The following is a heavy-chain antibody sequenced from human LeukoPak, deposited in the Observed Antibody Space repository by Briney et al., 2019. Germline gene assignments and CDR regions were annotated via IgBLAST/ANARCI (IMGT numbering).Heavy chain of an antibody. Sequence: SETLSLTCTVSGGSINNYYWSWIRQPPGKGLEWIGYIYYSGSTNYNPSLKSRVTISVDTSKNQFSLKLSSVTAADTAVYYCARALSGPYSSGWAFDYWGQGTLVTVSS. CDR3: ARALSGPYSSGWAFDY. CDR2: IYYSGST. D-gene: IGHD6-19*01. V-gene: IGHV4-59*12. J-gene: IGHJ4*02. CDR1: GGSINNYY.